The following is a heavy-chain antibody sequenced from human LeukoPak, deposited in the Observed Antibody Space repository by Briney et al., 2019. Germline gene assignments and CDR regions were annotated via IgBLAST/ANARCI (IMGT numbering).Heavy chain of an antibody. CDR3: ARERWDYYGSGSYDNWFDP. Sequence: PSETLSLTCAVYGGSFSGYYWSWIRQPPGKGLEWIGEINHSGSTNYNPSLKSRVTISVDTSKNQFSLKLSSVTAADTAVYYCARERWDYYGSGSYDNWFDPWGQGTLVTVSS. J-gene: IGHJ5*02. D-gene: IGHD3-10*01. CDR2: INHSGST. CDR1: GGSFSGYY. V-gene: IGHV4-34*01.